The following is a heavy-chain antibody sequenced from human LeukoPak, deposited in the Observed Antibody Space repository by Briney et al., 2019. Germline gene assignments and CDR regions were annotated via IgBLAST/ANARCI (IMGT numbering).Heavy chain of an antibody. J-gene: IGHJ4*02. Sequence: ASVKVSCKASGGTFSSYAISWVRQAPGQGLEWMGGIIPIFGTANYAQKFQGRVTITADESTSTAYMELSSLRSEDTAVYYCARVLGHYPLTYYFDYWGQGTLVTVSS. CDR3: ARVLGHYPLTYYFDY. D-gene: IGHD3-16*01. V-gene: IGHV1-69*13. CDR1: GGTFSSYA. CDR2: IIPIFGTA.